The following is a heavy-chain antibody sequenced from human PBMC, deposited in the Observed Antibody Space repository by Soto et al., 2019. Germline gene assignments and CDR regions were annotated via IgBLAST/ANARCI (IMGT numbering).Heavy chain of an antibody. Sequence: QVQLVQSGAEVKKPGASVKVSCKASGYTFTSYGISWVRQAPGQGLEWMGWISAYNGNTTYAQKLQVRVTMTTATSTSNAYRELRSLRSDDTAVYYWARDKGDGSRSYYGYWGQGTLVTVSS. D-gene: IGHD3-10*01. V-gene: IGHV1-18*01. CDR2: ISAYNGNT. CDR1: GYTFTSYG. CDR3: ARDKGDGSRSYYGY. J-gene: IGHJ4*02.